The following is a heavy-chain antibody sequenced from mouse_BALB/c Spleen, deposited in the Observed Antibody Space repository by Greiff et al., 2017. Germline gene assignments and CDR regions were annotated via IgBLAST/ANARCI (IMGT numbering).Heavy chain of an antibody. D-gene: IGHD4-1*01. Sequence: EVKLMESGGGLVKPGGSLKLSCAASGFTFSDYYMYWVRQTPEKRLEWVATISDGGSYTYYPDSVKGRFTISRDNAKNNLYLQMSSLKSEDTAMYYCARDGLGRKGYYFDYWGQGTTLTVSS. V-gene: IGHV5-4*02. CDR1: GFTFSDYY. CDR2: ISDGGSYT. J-gene: IGHJ2*01. CDR3: ARDGLGRKGYYFDY.